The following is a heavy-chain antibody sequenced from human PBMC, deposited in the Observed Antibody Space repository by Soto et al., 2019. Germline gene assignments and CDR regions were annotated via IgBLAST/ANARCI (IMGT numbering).Heavy chain of an antibody. CDR1: GFAFNSYA. CDR2: VSKDGSEE. J-gene: IGHJ6*02. CDR3: ARAPYDDYYYYGMDV. D-gene: IGHD3-3*01. V-gene: IGHV3-30-3*01. Sequence: GGSLRLSCAASGFAFNSYALHWVRQAPGKGLDWVAVVSKDGSEEYYTDSLRGRFTISRDNSNNTLYLQMSSLRVEDTAVYYCARAPYDDYYYYGMDVWGQGTTVTVSS.